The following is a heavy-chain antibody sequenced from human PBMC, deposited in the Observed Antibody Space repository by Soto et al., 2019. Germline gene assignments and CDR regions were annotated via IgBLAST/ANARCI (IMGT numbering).Heavy chain of an antibody. CDR1: GLIFSNYK. Sequence: EVQLVESGGGLVQPGGSLRLSCAASGLIFSNYKMHWVRQAPGKGLVWVSGISTDGSVTDYADSVKGRFTVSRDNAKNTLYLQMNSLRAEDTAVYYCARDTDGLHYWGQGTLVTVSS. J-gene: IGHJ4*02. CDR3: ARDTDGLHY. V-gene: IGHV3-74*01. CDR2: ISTDGSVT.